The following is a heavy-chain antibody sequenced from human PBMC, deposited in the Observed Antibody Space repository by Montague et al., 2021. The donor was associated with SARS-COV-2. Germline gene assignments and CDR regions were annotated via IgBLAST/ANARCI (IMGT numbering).Heavy chain of an antibody. Sequence: SLRLSCAASGFTFSDYRMHWVRQAPGKGLVWVSRIKGDGTNTIYADSVKGRFAISRDNAQNTVYLQMSSLRAEDAAVYYCVRDGDHWDFDYWGQGALVTVSS. D-gene: IGHD2-21*01. V-gene: IGHV3-74*01. CDR3: VRDGDHWDFDY. CDR1: GFTFSDYR. J-gene: IGHJ4*02. CDR2: IKGDGTNT.